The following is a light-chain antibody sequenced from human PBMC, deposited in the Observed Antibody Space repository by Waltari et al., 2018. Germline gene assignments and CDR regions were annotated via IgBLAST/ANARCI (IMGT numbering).Light chain of an antibody. CDR2: GAS. CDR1: QSVTSS. J-gene: IGKJ1*01. Sequence: EIVMTQSPATLSVSPGERATLSCRPSQSVTSSLAWYQQKPGQAPRLLIYGASTRATGTPARFSGSGSGTDFTLTISSLQSEDFAVYYCQQYNNWPRTFGQGTKVEIK. V-gene: IGKV3-15*01. CDR3: QQYNNWPRT.